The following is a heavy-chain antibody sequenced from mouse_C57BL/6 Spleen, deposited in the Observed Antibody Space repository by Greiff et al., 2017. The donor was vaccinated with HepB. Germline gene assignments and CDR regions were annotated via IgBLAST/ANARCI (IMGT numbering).Heavy chain of an antibody. CDR2: INPSNGGT. D-gene: IGHD1-1*01. V-gene: IGHV1-53*01. CDR3: ARPTVVARDWYFDV. J-gene: IGHJ1*03. CDR1: GYTFTSYW. Sequence: VQLQQSGTELVKPGASVKLSCKASGYTFTSYWMHWVKQRPGQGLEWIGDINPSNGGTNYNEKFKSKATLTVDKSSSTAYMQLSSLTSEDSAVYYCARPTVVARDWYFDVWGTGTTVTVSS.